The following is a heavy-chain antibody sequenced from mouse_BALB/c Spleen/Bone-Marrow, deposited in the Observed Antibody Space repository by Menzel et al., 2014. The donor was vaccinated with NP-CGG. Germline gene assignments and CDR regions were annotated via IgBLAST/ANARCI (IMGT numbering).Heavy chain of an antibody. CDR1: GFTFSSDG. CDR3: ARLYYDYDGGAY. V-gene: IGHV5-9-2*01. D-gene: IGHD2-4*01. CDR2: ISGGGSYT. Sequence: EVQLVESGGGLVKPGGSLKLSCAASGFTFSSDGMSWVRQTPEKRLEWVATISGGGSYTYYPDSVKGRFTISRDNAKNNLYLQMSSLRSEDTALYYCARLYYDYDGGAYWGQGTLVTVSA. J-gene: IGHJ3*01.